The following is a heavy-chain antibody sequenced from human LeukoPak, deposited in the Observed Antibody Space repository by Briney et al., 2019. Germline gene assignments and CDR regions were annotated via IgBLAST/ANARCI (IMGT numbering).Heavy chain of an antibody. CDR2: IYPGDSDT. D-gene: IGHD3-22*01. V-gene: IGHV5-51*01. CDR1: GYSFTSYW. CDR3: ARGRARYDSSGHGVDY. J-gene: IGHJ4*02. Sequence: GESLKISCKGSGYSFTSYWIGWVRQMPGKGLEWMGIIYPGDSDTRYSPSFQGQVTISADKSISTAYLQWSSLKASDTAMYYCARGRARYDSSGHGVDYWGQGTLVTVSS.